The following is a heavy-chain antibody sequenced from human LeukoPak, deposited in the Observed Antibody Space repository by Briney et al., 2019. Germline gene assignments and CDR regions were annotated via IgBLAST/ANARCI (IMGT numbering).Heavy chain of an antibody. D-gene: IGHD3-9*01. CDR3: ASSGAPRYFDWLLRG. V-gene: IGHV3-23*01. CDR2: ISGSGGST. CDR1: GFTFSSYA. Sequence: GASLRLSCAASGFTFSSYAMSWVRQAPGKGLEWVSAISGSGGSTYYADSVKGRFTISRDNSKNTLYLQMNSLRAEDTAVYYCASSGAPRYFDWLLRGWGQGTLVTVSS. J-gene: IGHJ4*02.